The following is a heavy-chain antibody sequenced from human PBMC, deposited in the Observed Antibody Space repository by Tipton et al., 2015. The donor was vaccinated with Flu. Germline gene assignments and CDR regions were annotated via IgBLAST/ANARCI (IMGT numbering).Heavy chain of an antibody. Sequence: TLSLTCTVSGDSIISTNYYWGWIRQPPGKGLEWIGTIYYSGSTYYNPSLKSRVTISVDTSKNQFSLKLNSVTAADTAVYYCARCPRIAARPHWFAPWGQGTLVTVSS. CDR2: IYYSGST. D-gene: IGHD6-6*01. CDR3: ARCPRIAARPHWFAP. CDR1: GDSIISTNYY. V-gene: IGHV4-39*01. J-gene: IGHJ5*02.